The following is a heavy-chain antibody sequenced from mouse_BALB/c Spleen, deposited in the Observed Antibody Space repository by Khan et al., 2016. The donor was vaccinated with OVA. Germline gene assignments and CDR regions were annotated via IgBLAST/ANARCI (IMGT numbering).Heavy chain of an antibody. CDR3: DRVNYGSRDYFDY. CDR2: ILPGSGSR. J-gene: IGHJ2*01. V-gene: IGHV1-9*01. Sequence: VQLVETGAELMKPGASVKISCKATGYTFSSYWLEWVKQRPGHGLEWIGEILPGSGSRNYNEKFKGKATFTADISSNTTYMQLRSLTSEDSAVYVCDRVNYGSRDYFDYWGQGTTLTVSS. CDR1: GYTFSSYW. D-gene: IGHD1-1*01.